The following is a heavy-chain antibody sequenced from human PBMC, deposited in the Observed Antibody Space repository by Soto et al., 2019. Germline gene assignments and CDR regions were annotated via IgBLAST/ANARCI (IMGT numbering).Heavy chain of an antibody. J-gene: IGHJ4*02. CDR2: ISGYGGST. CDR3: PKDRELNIVRAESLDH. Sequence: EVQLLESGGGLVQPGGSLRLSCAASGFTFSSYSMSWVRQAPGKGLEWVSSISGYGGSTYYADSVKGRFTISRDNSKNPLYQKMKSLRGVCKGIYYWPKDRELNIVRAESLDHWGQGSLVTVSS. CDR1: GFTFSSYS. V-gene: IGHV3-23*01. D-gene: IGHD1-26*01.